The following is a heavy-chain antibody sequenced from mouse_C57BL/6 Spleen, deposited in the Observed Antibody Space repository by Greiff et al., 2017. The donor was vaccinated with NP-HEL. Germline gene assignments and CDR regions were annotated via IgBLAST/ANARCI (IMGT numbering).Heavy chain of an antibody. CDR2: INPSTGGT. CDR1: GYSFTGYY. J-gene: IGHJ4*01. CDR3: ARNYYGSSYAMDY. V-gene: IGHV1-42*01. D-gene: IGHD1-1*01. Sequence: QLQQSGPELVKPGASVKISCKASGYSFTGYYMNWVKQSPEKSLEWIGEINPSTGGTTYNQKFKAKATLTVDKSSSTAYMQLKSLTSEDSAVYYCARNYYGSSYAMDYWGQGTSVTVSS.